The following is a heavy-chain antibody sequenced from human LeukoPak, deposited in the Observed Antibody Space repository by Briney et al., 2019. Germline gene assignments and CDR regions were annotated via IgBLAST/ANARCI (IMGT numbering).Heavy chain of an antibody. V-gene: IGHV4-34*01. CDR1: GGSFSGYY. CDR2: INHSGST. J-gene: IGHJ4*02. D-gene: IGHD3-3*01. Sequence: SETLSLTCAVHGGSFSGYYWSWIRQPPGKGLEWIGEINHSGSTNYNPSLKSRVTISVDTSKNQFSLKLSSVTAADTAVYYCARVGPATYDFWSGHLDYWGQGTLVTVSS. CDR3: ARVGPATYDFWSGHLDY.